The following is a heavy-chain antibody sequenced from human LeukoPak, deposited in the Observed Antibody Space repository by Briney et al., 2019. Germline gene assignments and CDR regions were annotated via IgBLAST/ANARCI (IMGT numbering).Heavy chain of an antibody. CDR1: GFTVRYNY. CDR3: ARGCYCSSTTCYAGGNDAFDI. V-gene: IGHV3-53*01. CDR2: IYGGGST. D-gene: IGHD2-2*01. J-gene: IGHJ3*02. Sequence: PAGTLSLSCSASGFTVRYNYMTWVCQTPGRGLEWVSDIYGGGSTYYADSVKVRFTISRDNSENKLFLQMDSLRVEDTAVYYCARGCYCSSTTCYAGGNDAFDIWGQGTMVTVSS.